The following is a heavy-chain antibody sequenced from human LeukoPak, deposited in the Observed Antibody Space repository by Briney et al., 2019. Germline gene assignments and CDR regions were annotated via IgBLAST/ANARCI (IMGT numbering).Heavy chain of an antibody. J-gene: IGHJ4*02. V-gene: IGHV3-23*01. CDR1: GFSFSSHA. CDR2: ISGSGGTT. CDR3: ARAPYTTGRYFYCDS. D-gene: IGHD6-19*01. Sequence: GGSVRLLRAASGFSFSSHAVSWVRQAPGKGLEWVTAISGSGGTTYYAGSVKGRFTISRDNSENTVYLQMNSLRAEDTALYYCARAPYTTGRYFYCDSWGKGTLVSVSS.